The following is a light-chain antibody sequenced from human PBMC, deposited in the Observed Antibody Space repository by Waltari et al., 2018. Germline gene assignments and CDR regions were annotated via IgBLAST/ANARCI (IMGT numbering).Light chain of an antibody. CDR1: LSIVDW. Sequence: CRGRLSIVDWVALYQQKPGKAPKLLIYKASTLESGVPSRFSGSGYGTEFTLTSSSLQPDDFATYHCQQHNSYSPWTFGQGTKVEVK. V-gene: IGKV1-5*03. CDR2: KAS. J-gene: IGKJ1*01. CDR3: QQHNSYSPWT.